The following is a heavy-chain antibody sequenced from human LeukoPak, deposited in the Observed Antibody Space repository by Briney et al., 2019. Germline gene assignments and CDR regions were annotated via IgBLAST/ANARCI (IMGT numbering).Heavy chain of an antibody. V-gene: IGHV4-34*01. Sequence: SETLSLTCAVYGGSFSGHYWSWIRQPPGKGLEWIANIYYSGSTYYNPSLKSRVTISVDKSKNQFSLKLSSVTAADTAVYYCARHPYYYGSGSYFDYWGQGTLVTVSS. D-gene: IGHD3-10*01. J-gene: IGHJ4*02. CDR1: GGSFSGHY. CDR2: IYYSGST. CDR3: ARHPYYYGSGSYFDY.